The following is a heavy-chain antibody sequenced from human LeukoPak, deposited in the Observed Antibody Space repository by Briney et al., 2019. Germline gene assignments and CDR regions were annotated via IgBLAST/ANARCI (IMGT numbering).Heavy chain of an antibody. D-gene: IGHD6-13*01. Sequence: SQTLSLTCTVSGGSISSGGYYWSWIRQHPGKGLERIGYIFYSGTTYYNPSLKSRVTISVDTSKNQFSLKLSSVPAADTAVYYCAREGPRAAAGTAPFDSWGQGTLVTVSS. V-gene: IGHV4-31*03. CDR3: AREGPRAAAGTAPFDS. J-gene: IGHJ4*02. CDR2: IFYSGTT. CDR1: GGSISSGGYY.